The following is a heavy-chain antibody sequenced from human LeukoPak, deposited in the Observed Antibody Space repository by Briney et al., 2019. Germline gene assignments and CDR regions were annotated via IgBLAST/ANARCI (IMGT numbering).Heavy chain of an antibody. CDR1: GFTFSNYW. J-gene: IGHJ4*02. V-gene: IGHV3-74*01. Sequence: GGSLRLSCAASGFTFSNYWIYWVRQVPGKGLVWVSRINSDGSRTSYADSVKGRFTISRDNAKNTLYLQMNSLRAEDTAVYYCARVVWFRESYYFDYWGQGTLVTVSS. CDR2: INSDGSRT. CDR3: ARVVWFRESYYFDY. D-gene: IGHD3-10*01.